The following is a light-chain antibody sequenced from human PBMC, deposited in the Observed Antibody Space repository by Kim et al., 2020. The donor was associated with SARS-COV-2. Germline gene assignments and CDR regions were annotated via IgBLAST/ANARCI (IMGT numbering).Light chain of an antibody. J-gene: IGLJ1*01. CDR1: NIGGHS. Sequence: APGQTARMTGGGNNIGGHSVHWYQQKPGQAPVLVIYYDSDRPSGIPERLSGSKAATTATLAISRVEAGDEADYYWQVWDTDTDDYVFGTGTKVTVL. CDR2: YDS. CDR3: QVWDTDTDDYV. V-gene: IGLV3-21*01.